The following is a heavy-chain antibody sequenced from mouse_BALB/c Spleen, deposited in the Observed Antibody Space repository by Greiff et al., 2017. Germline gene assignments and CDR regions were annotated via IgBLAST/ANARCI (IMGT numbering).Heavy chain of an antibody. V-gene: IGHV1-14*01. CDR1: GYTFTSYV. D-gene: IGHD2-10*02. CDR3: ARWGRYGNDYAMDY. CDR2: INPYNDGT. J-gene: IGHJ4*01. Sequence: VQLQQSGPELVKPGASVKMSCKASGYTFTSYVMHWVKQKPGQGLEWIGYINPYNDGTKYNEKFKGKATLTSDKSSSTAYMELSSLTSEDSAVYYCARWGRYGNDYAMDYWGQGTSVTVSS.